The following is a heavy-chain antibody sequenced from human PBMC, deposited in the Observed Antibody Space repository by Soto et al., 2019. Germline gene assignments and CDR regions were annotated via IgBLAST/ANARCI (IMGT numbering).Heavy chain of an antibody. CDR2: IYYSGST. Sequence: SETLSLTCAVYGGSFSSYYWSWIRQPPGKGLEWIGYIYYSGSTNYNPSLKSRVTISVDTSKNQFSLKLGSVTAADTAVYYCARAYGGYADYWGQGALVTVSS. J-gene: IGHJ4*02. CDR1: GGSFSSYY. CDR3: ARAYGGYADY. V-gene: IGHV4-59*01. D-gene: IGHD5-12*01.